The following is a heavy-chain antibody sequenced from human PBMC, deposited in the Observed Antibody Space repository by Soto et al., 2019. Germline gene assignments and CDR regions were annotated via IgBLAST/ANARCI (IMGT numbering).Heavy chain of an antibody. CDR2: NSGST. J-gene: IGHJ5*02. D-gene: IGHD6-19*01. CDR3: ARHYSSGSRNWFDP. CDR1: GGSINSSSYF. Sequence: PSETLSLTCIVSGGSINSSSYFWCWVRQPPGKGLEWIGSNSGSTYYNPSLRSRVTISVDTSKNQFSLKLSSVTAADTAVFYCARHYSSGSRNWFDPWGQGTLVTVSS. V-gene: IGHV4-39*01.